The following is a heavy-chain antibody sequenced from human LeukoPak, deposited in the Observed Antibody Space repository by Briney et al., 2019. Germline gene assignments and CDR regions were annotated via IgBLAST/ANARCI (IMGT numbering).Heavy chain of an antibody. CDR1: GFTVSSKY. V-gene: IGHV4-34*01. J-gene: IGHJ5*02. CDR2: ISHSGST. D-gene: IGHD3-22*01. Sequence: PGGSLRLSCAASGFTVSSKYMSWVRQAPGKGLEWIGEISHSGSTSYNPSLKSRVTISVDTSKNQFSLKLSSVTAADTAVYYCARFNYYDSSGYPTNWFDPWGQGTLVTVSS. CDR3: ARFNYYDSSGYPTNWFDP.